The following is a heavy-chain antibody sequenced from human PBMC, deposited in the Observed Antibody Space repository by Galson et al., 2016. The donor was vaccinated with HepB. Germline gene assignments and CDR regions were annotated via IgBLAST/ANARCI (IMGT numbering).Heavy chain of an antibody. J-gene: IGHJ6*04. Sequence: SVKVSCKASDYTFTRYYIHWVRQAPGQGLEWVGWINPDTGATGSAQNFQGRVTMTRDPSITTVYMELSGQRSDDTAAYYCARGDNPDRHGLDVWGAGTTVIVSS. V-gene: IGHV1-2*02. CDR2: INPDTGAT. CDR3: ARGDNPDRHGLDV. CDR1: DYTFTRYY. D-gene: IGHD5-24*01.